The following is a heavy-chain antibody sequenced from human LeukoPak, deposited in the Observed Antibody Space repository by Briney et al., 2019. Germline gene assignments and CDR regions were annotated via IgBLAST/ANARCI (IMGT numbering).Heavy chain of an antibody. J-gene: IGHJ3*02. V-gene: IGHV4-34*01. CDR1: GASIRGYY. CDR3: ARGRTAMVRGAFDI. Sequence: PSETLSLTCTVSGASIRGYYWSWIRQPPGKGLEWIGEINHSGSTNYNPSLKSRVTISVDTSKNQFSLKLSSVTAADTAVYYCARGRTAMVRGAFDIWGQGTMVTVSS. CDR2: INHSGST. D-gene: IGHD5-18*01.